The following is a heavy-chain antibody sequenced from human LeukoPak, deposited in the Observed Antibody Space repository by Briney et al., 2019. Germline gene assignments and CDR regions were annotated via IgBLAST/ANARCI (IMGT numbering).Heavy chain of an antibody. D-gene: IGHD4-11*01. CDR3: ARVEGPTVNTMYYDL. CDR2: LSNSGGSGGTT. Sequence: GGSLRLSCAASGFTFSTYAMSWVRQAPGKGLEWVSALSNSGGSGGTTYFADSVKGRFSISRDNSKSTLYLQLSSLRAEDTAVYYCARVEGPTVNTMYYDLWGQGTLVTVSS. J-gene: IGHJ4*02. CDR1: GFTFSTYA. V-gene: IGHV3-23*01.